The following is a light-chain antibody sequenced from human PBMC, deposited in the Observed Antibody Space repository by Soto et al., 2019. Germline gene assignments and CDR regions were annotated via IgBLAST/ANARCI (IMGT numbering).Light chain of an antibody. CDR2: YSN. V-gene: IGLV1-44*01. CDR3: AAWDDSLNGFYV. Sequence: QSVLTQPPSVSAAPGQKVTISCSGSSSNIGNNYVSWYQQLPGTAPKLLIYYSNQRPSGVPDRISGSKSGTSASLAISGLQSEDEADYYCAAWDDSLNGFYVFGTGTKLTVL. CDR1: SSNIGNNY. J-gene: IGLJ1*01.